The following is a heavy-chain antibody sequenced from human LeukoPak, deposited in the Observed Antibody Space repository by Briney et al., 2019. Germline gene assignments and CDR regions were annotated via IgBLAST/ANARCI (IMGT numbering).Heavy chain of an antibody. J-gene: IGHJ6*02. CDR1: GYTFTRYY. V-gene: IGHV1-46*01. CDR2: INPSDGSA. Sequence: GASVKVSCKASGYTFTRYYMHWVRKAPGQRLEWMGPINPSDGSASHAQKFQGRATVTRDTSTRTVYMELRSLRPDDTAVYYCAREKVIQYYYGMDVWGQGTTVTVSS. D-gene: IGHD3-10*01. CDR3: AREKVIQYYYGMDV.